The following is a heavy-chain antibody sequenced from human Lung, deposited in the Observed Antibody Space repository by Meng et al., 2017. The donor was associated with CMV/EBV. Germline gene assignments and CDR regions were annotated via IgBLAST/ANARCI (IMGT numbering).Heavy chain of an antibody. V-gene: IGHV3-11*01. CDR2: ISSSGSTI. CDR1: FTFSAYC. Sequence: FTFSAYCMSWIRQDPGKGLEWVSYISSSGSTIYYADSVKGRFTISRDNAKTSLYLQMNSLRAEDTAVYYCARDHCSRTSCYSDDDYWGQGTLVTVSS. J-gene: IGHJ4*02. D-gene: IGHD2-2*01. CDR3: ARDHCSRTSCYSDDDY.